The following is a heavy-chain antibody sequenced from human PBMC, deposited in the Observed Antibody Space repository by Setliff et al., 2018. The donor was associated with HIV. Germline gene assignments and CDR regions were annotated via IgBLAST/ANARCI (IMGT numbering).Heavy chain of an antibody. CDR1: GESFSDDY. Sequence: ETLSLTCAVYGESFSDDYWSWIRQPPGWGLGWIGEINHSGTTNYNPSLMGRLNISVDTSKRQFSLDLNSVTAADTAIYYCARTRGYCSATSCYALRGPDYWGQGTLVTVSS. J-gene: IGHJ4*02. CDR3: ARTRGYCSATSCYALRGPDY. CDR2: INHSGTT. D-gene: IGHD2-2*01. V-gene: IGHV4-34*01.